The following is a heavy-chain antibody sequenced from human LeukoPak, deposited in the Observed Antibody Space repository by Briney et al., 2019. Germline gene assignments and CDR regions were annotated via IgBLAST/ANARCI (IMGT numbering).Heavy chain of an antibody. Sequence: GGSLRLSCAASGFTFSSYGMHWVRQAPGKGLEWVAFIRYDGSNKYYADSVKGRFTISRDNSKNTLYLQMNSLRAEDTAVYYCAKDGGSSRAFPDYWGQGTLVTVSS. CDR2: IRYDGSNK. J-gene: IGHJ4*02. CDR3: AKDGGSSRAFPDY. D-gene: IGHD2-2*01. CDR1: GFTFSSYG. V-gene: IGHV3-30*02.